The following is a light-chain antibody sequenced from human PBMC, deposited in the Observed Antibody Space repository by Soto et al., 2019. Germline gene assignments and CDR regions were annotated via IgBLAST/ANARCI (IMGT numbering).Light chain of an antibody. CDR3: QHYGNSLWT. Sequence: ENVLTQSPDTLSLSPGEGATLSCRASQTVSSNYLAWYQHRPGQAPKLIIHGASYTAPGIPDRFSGSGSGADFTLTIRRLEPEDFAVYFCQHYGNSLWTFGQGTKVEIK. V-gene: IGKV3-20*01. CDR1: QTVSSNY. J-gene: IGKJ1*01. CDR2: GAS.